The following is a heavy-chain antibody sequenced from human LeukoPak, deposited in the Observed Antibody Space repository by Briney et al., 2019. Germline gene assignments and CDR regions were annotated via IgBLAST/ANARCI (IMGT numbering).Heavy chain of an antibody. V-gene: IGHV4-38-2*02. CDR2: IDHSGST. CDR1: GYSISSGYY. J-gene: IGHJ6*03. Sequence: SETLSLTCTVSGYSISSGYYLGWIRQPRGKGLECTGSIDHSGSTYYNPSLKSRITISVDTSKNQFSLKLSSVTAADTAVYYCAKDSYSSSWLNYNYYYYYMDVWGKGTTVTVSS. D-gene: IGHD6-13*01. CDR3: AKDSYSSSWLNYNYYYYYMDV.